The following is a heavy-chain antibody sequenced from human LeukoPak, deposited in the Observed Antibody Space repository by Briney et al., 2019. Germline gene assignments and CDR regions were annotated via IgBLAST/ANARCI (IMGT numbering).Heavy chain of an antibody. V-gene: IGHV4-59*01. CDR1: GGSISSYY. J-gene: IGHJ3*02. CDR2: IYYSGST. CDR3: ARDRGGSYYGAFDI. D-gene: IGHD1-26*01. Sequence: PSETLSLTCTVSGGSISSYYWSWIRQPPGKGLEWIGYIYYSGSTNYNPSLKSRVTISVDTSKNQFSLKLSSVTAADTAVYYCARDRGGSYYGAFDIWGQGTMVTVSS.